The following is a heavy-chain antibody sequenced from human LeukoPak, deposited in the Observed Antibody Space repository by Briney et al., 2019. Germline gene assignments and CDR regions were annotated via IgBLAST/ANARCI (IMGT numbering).Heavy chain of an antibody. J-gene: IGHJ4*02. CDR3: ARHHTPHYYDSSGYQNYFDY. CDR1: GGSISSYY. V-gene: IGHV4-4*09. Sequence: SETLSLTCTVSGGSISSYYWSWIRQPPGKGLEWIGYIYTSGSTNYNPSLKSRVTISVDTSKSQFSLKLSSVTAADTAVYYCARHHTPHYYDSSGYQNYFDYWGQGTLVTVSS. D-gene: IGHD3-22*01. CDR2: IYTSGST.